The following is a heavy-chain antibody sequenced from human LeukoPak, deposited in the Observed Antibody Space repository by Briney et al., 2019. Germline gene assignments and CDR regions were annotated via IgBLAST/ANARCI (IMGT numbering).Heavy chain of an antibody. J-gene: IGHJ4*02. CDR2: TYHRSRWYD. V-gene: IGHV6-1*01. D-gene: IGHD3-22*01. CDR1: GDSVSSNSAT. CDR3: AKGGGRITMIVVYY. Sequence: SQTLSLTCAISGDSVSSNSATWNWIRQSPSRGLEWLGRTYHRSRWYDDYAVSVKSRITINPDTPKNQFSLQLNSVTPEDTAVYYCAKGGGRITMIVVYYWGQGTLVTVSS.